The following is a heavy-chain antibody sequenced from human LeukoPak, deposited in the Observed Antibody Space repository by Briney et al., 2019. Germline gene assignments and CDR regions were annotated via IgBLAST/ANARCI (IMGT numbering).Heavy chain of an antibody. CDR2: ISAYNGNT. V-gene: IGHV1-18*01. J-gene: IGHJ4*02. D-gene: IGHD3-10*01. CDR1: GYTFTSYG. CDR3: ARDGGVLLWFGESPESIDY. Sequence: ASVKVSCKASGYTFTSYGISWVRQAPGQGLEWMGWISAYNGNTNYAQKLQGRVTMTTDTSTSTAYMELRSLRSDDTAVYYCARDGGVLLWFGESPESIDYWGQGTLVTVSS.